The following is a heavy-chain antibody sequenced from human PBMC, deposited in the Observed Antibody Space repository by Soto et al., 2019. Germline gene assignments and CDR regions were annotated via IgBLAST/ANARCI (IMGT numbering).Heavy chain of an antibody. V-gene: IGHV3-15*01. J-gene: IGHJ4*02. D-gene: IGHD3-22*01. Sequence: LSLTCAVSGFTFSNAWMSWVRQAPGKGLEWVGRIKSKTDGGTTDYAAPVKGRFTISRDDSKNTLYLQMNSLKTEDTAVYYCTTDHRHSSGYYYDYWGQGTLVTVSS. CDR1: GFTFSNAW. CDR3: TTDHRHSSGYYYDY. CDR2: IKSKTDGGTT.